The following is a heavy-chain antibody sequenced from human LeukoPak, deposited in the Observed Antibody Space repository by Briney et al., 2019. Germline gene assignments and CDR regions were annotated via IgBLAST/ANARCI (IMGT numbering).Heavy chain of an antibody. J-gene: IGHJ4*02. V-gene: IGHV3-23*01. Sequence: PGGSLRLSCAASGFTFSSYAMSWVRQAPGKGLEWVSAISGSGGSTYYADSVKGRFTISRDNSKNTLYLQMNSLRAEDTAVYYCASGYDSSGYYYGDYWGRGTLVTVSS. CDR1: GFTFSSYA. CDR2: ISGSGGST. D-gene: IGHD3-22*01. CDR3: ASGYDSSGYYYGDY.